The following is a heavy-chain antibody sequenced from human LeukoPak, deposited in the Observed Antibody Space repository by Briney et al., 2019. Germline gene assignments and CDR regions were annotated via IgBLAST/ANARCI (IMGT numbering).Heavy chain of an antibody. J-gene: IGHJ5*02. V-gene: IGHV1-69*05. Sequence: SVKLSCKASGGISSNFAIHWVRQAPGQGLERMGQITGLFATAHYAQKFQGRVTITTDESTGAVYMELSSLRSEDTAVYYCARVGVIISHNWFDPWGQGTLVTVSS. CDR3: ARVGVIISHNWFDP. CDR1: GGISSNFA. D-gene: IGHD3-3*01. CDR2: ITGLFATA.